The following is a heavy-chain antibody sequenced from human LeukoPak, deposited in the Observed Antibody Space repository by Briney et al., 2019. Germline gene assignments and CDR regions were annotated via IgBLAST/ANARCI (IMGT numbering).Heavy chain of an antibody. D-gene: IGHD3-10*01. V-gene: IGHV4-34*01. CDR3: ARLTRVRGRWFGELFYYYYYMDV. CDR2: INHSGST. J-gene: IGHJ6*03. CDR1: GGSFSGYY. Sequence: SETLSLTCAVYGGSFSGYYWSWIRQPPGKGLEWIGEINHSGSTNYNPSLKSRVTISVDTSKNQFSLKLSSVTAADTAVYYCARLTRVRGRWFGELFYYYYYMDVWGKGTTVTISS.